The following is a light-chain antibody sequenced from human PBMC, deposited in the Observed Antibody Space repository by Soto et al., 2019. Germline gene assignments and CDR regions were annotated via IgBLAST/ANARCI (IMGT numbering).Light chain of an antibody. CDR3: SSYTPSGFV. Sequence: SALTQPASVSGSPGQSITTSCTGTSSDVGGYNYVSWFQQHPGKAPKLMIYDVSARPSGVSNRFSGSKSGNTASLTISGLQAEDEADYYCSSYTPSGFVFGPGTKVTVL. J-gene: IGLJ1*01. V-gene: IGLV2-14*01. CDR2: DVS. CDR1: SSDVGGYNY.